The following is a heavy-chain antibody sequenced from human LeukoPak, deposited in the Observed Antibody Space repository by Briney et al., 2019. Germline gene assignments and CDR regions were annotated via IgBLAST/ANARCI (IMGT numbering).Heavy chain of an antibody. V-gene: IGHV4-59*08. J-gene: IGHJ3*02. CDR2: IYYRGNT. CDR1: GGSINSYY. Sequence: SETLSLTCAVSGGSINSYYWSWIRQPPGEGLGWIGYIYYRGNTNYNPSLKSRLTISVDTSKNQFSPKLSSVTAADTAVYYCARQGTSQYAFDIWGQGTMVTVSS. CDR3: ARQGTSQYAFDI. D-gene: IGHD3-10*01.